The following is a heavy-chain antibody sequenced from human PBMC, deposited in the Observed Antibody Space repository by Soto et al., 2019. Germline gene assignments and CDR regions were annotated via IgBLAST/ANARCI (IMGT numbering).Heavy chain of an antibody. J-gene: IGHJ4*02. CDR1: GLSFTGYG. D-gene: IGHD3-3*01. V-gene: IGHV1-18*01. CDR3: ARVSITIFGVVIPPSFDY. Sequence: ASVKVSCKSSGLSFTGYGFTWVRQAPGQGLEWMGWISGYKGNTNYSQKFQGRVTMTTDTSTSTAYMELRSLSSDDTAIYYCARVSITIFGVVIPPSFDYWGQGTLVTVSS. CDR2: ISGYKGNT.